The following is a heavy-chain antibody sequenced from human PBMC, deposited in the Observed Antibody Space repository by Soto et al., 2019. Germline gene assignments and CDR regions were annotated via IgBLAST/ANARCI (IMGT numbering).Heavy chain of an antibody. V-gene: IGHV3-23*01. Sequence: GSLRVWWGASGVTSSGYGRSWVRQAKGKGLEWVSAISGSGGSTYYADSVKGRFTISRDNSKNTLYLQMNSLRAEDTAVYYCAQPSVPRPRNTVTFAFWGQGTLVTVSP. CDR1: GVTSSGYG. CDR2: ISGSGGST. J-gene: IGHJ4*02. D-gene: IGHD4-17*01. CDR3: AQPSVPRPRNTVTFAF.